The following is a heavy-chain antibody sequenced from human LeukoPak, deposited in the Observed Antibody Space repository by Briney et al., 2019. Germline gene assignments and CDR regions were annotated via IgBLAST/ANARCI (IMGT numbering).Heavy chain of an antibody. CDR2: ISSSGSTI. CDR3: ARVRYGYYYYYGMDV. J-gene: IGHJ6*02. V-gene: IGHV3-11*01. CDR1: GFTFSHYY. Sequence: GGSLRLSCAASGFTFSHYYVSWIRQAPGKGLEWVSYISSSGSTIYYADAVKGRFTISRDNTKNSMYLQMMSLRAEDMALYYCARVRYGYYYYYGMDVWGQGTTVTVSS. D-gene: IGHD3-16*01.